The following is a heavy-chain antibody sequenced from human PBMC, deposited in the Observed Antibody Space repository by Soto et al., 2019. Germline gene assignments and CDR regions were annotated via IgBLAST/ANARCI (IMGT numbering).Heavy chain of an antibody. D-gene: IGHD6-13*01. V-gene: IGHV1-58*02. CDR3: AAEGPHSYSSSYDAFDI. J-gene: IGHJ3*02. CDR2: IVVGSGNT. Sequence: QMQLVQSGPEVKKPGTSVKVSCKASGFTFTSSAMQWVRQARGQRLEWIGWIVVGSGNTNYAQKFRERVTITRDMSTSTAYMELSSLRSEDTAVYYCAAEGPHSYSSSYDAFDIWGQGTMVTVSS. CDR1: GFTFTSSA.